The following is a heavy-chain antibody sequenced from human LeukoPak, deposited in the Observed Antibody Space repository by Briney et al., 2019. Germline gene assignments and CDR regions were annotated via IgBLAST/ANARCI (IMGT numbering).Heavy chain of an antibody. V-gene: IGHV3-7*03. CDR3: ARDGNSGSPPPGSYPNYYYYGMDV. J-gene: IGHJ6*02. D-gene: IGHD4-23*01. Sequence: GALRLSCAASGFTVGSSYMNWVRQAPGKGLEWVANIKQDGSEKYYVDSVKGRFTISRDNAKNSLYLQMNSLRAEDTAVYYCARDGNSGSPPPGSYPNYYYYGMDVWGQGTTVTVSS. CDR1: GFTVGSSY. CDR2: IKQDGSEK.